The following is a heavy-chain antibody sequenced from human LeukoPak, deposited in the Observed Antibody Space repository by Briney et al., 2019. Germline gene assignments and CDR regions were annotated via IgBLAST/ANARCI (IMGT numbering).Heavy chain of an antibody. CDR3: ARDHPSGYYSFDP. Sequence: PGGSLRLSCAASGFTFSSYAMHWVRQAPGKGLEWVAVISYDGSNKYYADSVKGRFAISRDNSKNTLYLQMNGLRSEDTAVYYCARDHPSGYYSFDPWGQGTLVTVSS. CDR1: GFTFSSYA. CDR2: ISYDGSNK. D-gene: IGHD3-22*01. V-gene: IGHV3-30*09. J-gene: IGHJ5*02.